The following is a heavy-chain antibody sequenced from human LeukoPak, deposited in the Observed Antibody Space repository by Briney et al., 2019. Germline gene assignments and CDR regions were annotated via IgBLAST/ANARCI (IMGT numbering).Heavy chain of an antibody. Sequence: GGSLRLSCAASGFIFSSYWMSWVRQAPGKGLEWVANIKQDGSEKYYVDSVKGRFTISRDNAKNSLNLQMNSLRAEDTAVYYCAKDRGGVIVTPFDYWGQGTLVTVSS. CDR3: AKDRGGVIVTPFDY. V-gene: IGHV3-7*01. J-gene: IGHJ4*02. CDR1: GFIFSSYW. D-gene: IGHD3-16*02. CDR2: IKQDGSEK.